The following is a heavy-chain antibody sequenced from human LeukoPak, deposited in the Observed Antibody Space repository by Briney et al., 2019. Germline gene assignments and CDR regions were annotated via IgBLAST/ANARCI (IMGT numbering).Heavy chain of an antibody. CDR3: AKDLRVGATPFIDY. J-gene: IGHJ4*02. V-gene: IGHV3-23*01. CDR2: ISGSGANT. Sequence: GGSLRLSCEASGFRFGDFAMSWVRQTPGKGLEWVSGISGSGANTYYAASVKGRFTSSRDNSKNILYLQMFSLRAEDAAVYYCAKDLRVGATPFIDYWGQGTLVTVSS. CDR1: GFRFGDFA. D-gene: IGHD1-26*01.